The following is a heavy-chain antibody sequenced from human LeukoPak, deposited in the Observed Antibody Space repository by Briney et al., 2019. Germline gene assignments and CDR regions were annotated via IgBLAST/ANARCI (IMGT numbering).Heavy chain of an antibody. CDR3: ARVTRDIVATYYFDY. J-gene: IGHJ4*02. CDR1: GGSISSYY. V-gene: IGHV4-59*01. CDR2: IYYSGST. Sequence: SETLSLTCTVSGGSISSYYWSWIRQPPGQGLEWIGYIYYSGSTNYNPSLKSRVTISVDTSKNQFSLKLSSVTAADTAVYYCARVTRDIVATYYFDYWGQGTLVTVSS. D-gene: IGHD5-12*01.